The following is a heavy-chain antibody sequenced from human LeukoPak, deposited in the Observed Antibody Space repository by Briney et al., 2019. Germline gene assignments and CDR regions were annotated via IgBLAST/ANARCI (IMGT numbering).Heavy chain of an antibody. CDR1: GFTFSSYG. D-gene: IGHD4-17*01. J-gene: IGHJ4*02. V-gene: IGHV3-30*02. Sequence: GGSLRLSCAASGFTFSSYGMHWVRQAPGKGLEWVAVIRYDGSDKYYADSVKGRFTISRDNSKNTLYLQIDSLRVEDTAVYHCVRKSAHGDNAGHWGQGTLVTVSS. CDR3: VRKSAHGDNAGH. CDR2: IRYDGSDK.